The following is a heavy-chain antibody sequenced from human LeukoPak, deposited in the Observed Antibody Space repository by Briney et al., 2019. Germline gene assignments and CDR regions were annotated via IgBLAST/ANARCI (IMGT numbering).Heavy chain of an antibody. Sequence: ASVKVSCKASGGTFSCYAISWVRQAPGQGLEWMGRIIPIFGTANYAQKFQGRVTITTDESTSTAYMELSSLRSEDTAVYYCATFWSGYYNYWGRGTLVTVSS. D-gene: IGHD3-3*01. CDR2: IIPIFGTA. CDR3: ATFWSGYYNY. J-gene: IGHJ4*02. CDR1: GGTFSCYA. V-gene: IGHV1-69*05.